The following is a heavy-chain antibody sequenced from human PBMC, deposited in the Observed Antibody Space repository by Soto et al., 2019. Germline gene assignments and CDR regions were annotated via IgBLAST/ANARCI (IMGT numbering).Heavy chain of an antibody. D-gene: IGHD2-15*01. Sequence: QLQLQESGPGLVKPSESLSLTCTVSGGSISSSSYYWGWIRQPPGKGLEWIGSIYYSGSTYYNPSLKSRVTISVDTSKNQFSLKLSSVTAADTAVYYCARHVAGGKYCSGGSCYWYYFDYWGQGTLVTVSS. V-gene: IGHV4-39*01. CDR2: IYYSGST. CDR1: GGSISSSSYY. J-gene: IGHJ4*02. CDR3: ARHVAGGKYCSGGSCYWYYFDY.